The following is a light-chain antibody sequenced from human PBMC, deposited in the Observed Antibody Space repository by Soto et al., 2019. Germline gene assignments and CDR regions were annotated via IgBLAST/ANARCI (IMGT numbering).Light chain of an antibody. J-gene: IGKJ1*01. Sequence: IVMTQSPATLSVSPGERATLSCVASQGVSILLAWYQQKPGQAPRLLIHGATTRATGIPARFSGSGSGTEFTLTISSLQYEDFAVYYCQQYNNWPRTFGQGTKVDIK. CDR2: GAT. CDR1: QGVSIL. CDR3: QQYNNWPRT. V-gene: IGKV3-15*01.